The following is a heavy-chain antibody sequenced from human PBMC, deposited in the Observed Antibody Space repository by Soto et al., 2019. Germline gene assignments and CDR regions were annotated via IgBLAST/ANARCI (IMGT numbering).Heavy chain of an antibody. J-gene: IGHJ6*02. V-gene: IGHV1-69*06. CDR2: IIPFFGTA. Sequence: QVQLVQSGAEVKKPGSSVTVSCTASGGTVSNYAISWMRQAPGQGLEWMGGIIPFFGTANYARKFQGKVTITADKATNIAYMELNSLTSENTAVYYCASGLSVAGTWCYYYYGMDVWGQGTTVTVS. CDR1: GGTVSNYA. D-gene: IGHD6-19*01. CDR3: ASGLSVAGTWCYYYYGMDV.